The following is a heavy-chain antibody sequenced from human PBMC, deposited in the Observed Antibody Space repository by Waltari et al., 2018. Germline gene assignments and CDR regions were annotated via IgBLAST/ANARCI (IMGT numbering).Heavy chain of an antibody. Sequence: EVQLVESGGGLVKPGGSLRLSCAASGFTFSSYSMNWVRQAPGKGLEWVSSISSSSSYIYYADSVKGRFTISRDKAKNSLYLQMKSLRAEDTGVYYCARDPPTYYYDSSGYREWPNYYYYDGMDVWGQGTTVTVSS. CDR1: GFTFSSYS. CDR3: ARDPPTYYYDSSGYREWPNYYYYDGMDV. V-gene: IGHV3-21*01. CDR2: ISSSSSYI. J-gene: IGHJ6*02. D-gene: IGHD3-22*01.